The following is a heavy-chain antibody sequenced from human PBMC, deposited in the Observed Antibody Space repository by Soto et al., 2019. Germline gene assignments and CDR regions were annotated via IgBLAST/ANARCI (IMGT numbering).Heavy chain of an antibody. CDR3: ARRHLAVAVSPWFDP. Sequence: QVTLKESGPVLVKPTETLTLRCTVSGLSITDSEMGVSWIRQPPGQPLEWLAHIDSSGEKSYRTFLKSRLAISKDTSKSQIVLTITNMDPADTATYYCARRHLAVAVSPWFDPWGQAIPFTVSS. CDR1: GLSITDSEMG. J-gene: IGHJ5*02. V-gene: IGHV2-26*01. CDR2: IDSSGEK. D-gene: IGHD6-19*01.